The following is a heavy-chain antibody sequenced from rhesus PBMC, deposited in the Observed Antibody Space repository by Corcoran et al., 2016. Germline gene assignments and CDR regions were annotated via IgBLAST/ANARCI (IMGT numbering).Heavy chain of an antibody. CDR1: GYSISSGYY. CDR2: IGGSSGSI. Sequence: QVQLQESCPGLVKPSETLSLTCAVSGYSISSGYYWGWIRQSPGKGLEYIGYIGGSSGSIDYNPSLKSRVTISKDTSRNQFYLKFNSMTAADTAVYYCAREQNWYFDLWGPGTPITISS. CDR3: AREQNWYFDL. J-gene: IGHJ2*01. V-gene: IGHV4-99*02.